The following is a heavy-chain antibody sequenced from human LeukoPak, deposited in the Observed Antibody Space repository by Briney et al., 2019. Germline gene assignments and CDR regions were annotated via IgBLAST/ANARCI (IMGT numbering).Heavy chain of an antibody. CDR1: GFTFTTYW. J-gene: IGHJ4*02. Sequence: GGSLRLSCAGSGFTFTTYWMSWVRQAPGKGLEWVANIKQDGSEKYYVDSVKGRFTISRDNAKNSLYLQMNSLRAEDTAVYYCAREGSGYYFDYWGQGTLVTVSS. CDR3: AREGSGYYFDY. CDR2: IKQDGSEK. V-gene: IGHV3-7*01. D-gene: IGHD3-22*01.